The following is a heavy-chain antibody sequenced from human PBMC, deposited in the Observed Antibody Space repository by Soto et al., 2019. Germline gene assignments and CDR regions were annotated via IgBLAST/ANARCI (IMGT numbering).Heavy chain of an antibody. V-gene: IGHV3-48*01. CDR1: GFTFSSYS. Sequence: PGGSLRLSCAASGFTFSSYSMNWVRQAPGKGLEWVSYISSSSSTIYYADSVKGRFTISRDNAKNSLYLQMNSLRAEDTAMYYCTREEEIAVAGIIVLRYFQHWGQGT. D-gene: IGHD6-19*01. J-gene: IGHJ1*01. CDR2: ISSSSSTI. CDR3: TREEEIAVAGIIVLRYFQH.